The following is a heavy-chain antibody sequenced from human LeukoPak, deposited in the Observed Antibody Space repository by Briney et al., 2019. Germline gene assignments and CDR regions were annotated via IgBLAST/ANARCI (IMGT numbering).Heavy chain of an antibody. Sequence: ASVKVSCKASGYTFTSYDINWVRQATGQGLEWMGWMNPNSGYTGYAQEFQGRVTVTRNSSISTANMELSSLRSDDTAVYYCARDMDSGPDFFDYWGLGTLVTVSS. CDR1: GYTFTSYD. V-gene: IGHV1-8*01. D-gene: IGHD1-26*01. CDR3: ARDMDSGPDFFDY. J-gene: IGHJ4*02. CDR2: MNPNSGYT.